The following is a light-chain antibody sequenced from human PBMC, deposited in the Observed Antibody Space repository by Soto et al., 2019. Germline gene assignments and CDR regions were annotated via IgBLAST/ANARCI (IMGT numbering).Light chain of an antibody. J-gene: IGKJ5*01. V-gene: IGKV1-17*01. CDR2: GAS. CDR3: QQLHSYPIT. CDR1: QGIRND. Sequence: IQMTQSPSSLSASVGDRVTITCRASQGIRNDLGWYQQKPGKAPKLLIYGASTLQSGVPSRFRGSESGAVFTLTISSLQPEDFATYYCQQLHSYPITFGQGTRLEIK.